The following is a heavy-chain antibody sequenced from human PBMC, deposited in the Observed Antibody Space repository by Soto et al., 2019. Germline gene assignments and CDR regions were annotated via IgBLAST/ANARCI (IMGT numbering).Heavy chain of an antibody. CDR2: ITDSGSGT. Sequence: EVQLLESGGDSVQPGGSLRLSCAASGLIFRDYAMNWVRQAPGKGLEWVSVITDSGSGTYYADSVKGRFTISRDNSKNTLYLQMNSLRADDTAIYYCAKADYAGSYDDVFDIWGRGTMVTVS. V-gene: IGHV3-23*01. D-gene: IGHD3-10*01. J-gene: IGHJ3*02. CDR1: GLIFRDYA. CDR3: AKADYAGSYDDVFDI.